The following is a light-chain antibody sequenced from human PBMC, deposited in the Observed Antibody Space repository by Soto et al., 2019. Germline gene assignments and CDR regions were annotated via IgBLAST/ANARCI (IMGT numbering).Light chain of an antibody. J-gene: IGLJ2*01. CDR1: SSDIGAGYR. Sequence: QSVLTQPPSVSGAPGERVNISCTGSSSDIGAGYRVRWYQQVPGTAPKLLIYDNTNRPSGVSVRFSGSKSGTSASLAISGLQAEDEADYYCQSFDKYLSAVVFGGGTKLTVL. CDR3: QSFDKYLSAVV. V-gene: IGLV1-40*01. CDR2: DNT.